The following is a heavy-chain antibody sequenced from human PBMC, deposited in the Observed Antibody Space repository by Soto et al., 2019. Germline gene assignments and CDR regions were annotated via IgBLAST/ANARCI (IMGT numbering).Heavy chain of an antibody. V-gene: IGHV3-23*01. Sequence: PGGSLRLSCAASGFTFSTYAMSWVRQAPGKGLECVSAISGSGGSTYYADSVKGRFTISRDNSKNTLYLQMNSLRAEDTAVYYCAKSNYGGNSYWGQGTLVTVSS. CDR3: AKSNYGGNSY. CDR2: ISGSGGST. D-gene: IGHD4-17*01. J-gene: IGHJ4*02. CDR1: GFTFSTYA.